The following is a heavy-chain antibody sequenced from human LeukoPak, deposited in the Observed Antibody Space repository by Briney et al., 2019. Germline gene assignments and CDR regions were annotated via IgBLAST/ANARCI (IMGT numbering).Heavy chain of an antibody. D-gene: IGHD3-22*01. Sequence: GGSLRLSCAASKFTFINYWMTGVRQVSGKGLEWVATIDQDGSQKKYVDSVRGRFTISRDNAKNALYLQMNSLSAEDTAVYFCVRKKYYYDTSDMGWFDSWGQGALVSVSS. CDR3: VRKKYYYDTSDMGWFDS. J-gene: IGHJ5*01. V-gene: IGHV3-7*01. CDR2: IDQDGSQK. CDR1: KFTFINYW.